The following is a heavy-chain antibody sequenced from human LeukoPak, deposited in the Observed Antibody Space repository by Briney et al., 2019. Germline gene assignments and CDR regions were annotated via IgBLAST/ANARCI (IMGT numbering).Heavy chain of an antibody. Sequence: PGGSLRLSCAASGFTLSSYWMHWVRQAPGEGLVWVSRINSDGSNINYADSVKGRFTISRDNAKNTLYLQMNSLRVEDTAVYYCVRSSGWPDYWGQGTMVTVSS. D-gene: IGHD6-19*01. CDR1: GFTLSSYW. V-gene: IGHV3-74*01. CDR3: VRSSGWPDY. CDR2: INSDGSNI. J-gene: IGHJ4*02.